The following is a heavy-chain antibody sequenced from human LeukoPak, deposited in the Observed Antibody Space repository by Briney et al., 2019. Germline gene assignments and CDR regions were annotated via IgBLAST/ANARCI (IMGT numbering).Heavy chain of an antibody. CDR2: IYHNGIT. CDR1: GDSISPYY. J-gene: IGHJ4*02. Sequence: PSETLSLTCTVSGDSISPYYWNWIRQPPGKGLEWIGYIYHNGITNYNPSLKSRVTISVDTSKNQFSLKLSSVTAADTAVYYCARLGNTWWFDYWGQGILVTVSS. CDR3: ARLGNTWWFDY. D-gene: IGHD2-8*02. V-gene: IGHV4-59*01.